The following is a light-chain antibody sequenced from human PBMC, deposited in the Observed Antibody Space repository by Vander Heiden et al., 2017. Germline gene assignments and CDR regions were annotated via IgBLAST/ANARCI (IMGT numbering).Light chain of an antibody. V-gene: IGLV1-44*01. CDR1: SSNIGSNT. J-gene: IGLJ2*01. CDR2: SNN. Sequence: QSVLTQPPSASGTPRQRVTISCSGSSSNIGSNTVNWYQQLPGTAPKLLIYSNNQRPSGVPDRFAGSKSGTSASLAISGLQSEDEAEYYCAEWDDSLNGVVFGGGTKLTVL. CDR3: AEWDDSLNGVV.